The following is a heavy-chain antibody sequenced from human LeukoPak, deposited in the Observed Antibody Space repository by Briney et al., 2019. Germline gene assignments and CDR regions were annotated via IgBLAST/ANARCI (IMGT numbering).Heavy chain of an antibody. Sequence: ASVKVSCKASGYTFTGYYMHWVRQAPGQGLEWMGWINPNSGGTNYAQKFQGRVTMTRDTSISTAYMELSRLRSDDTAVYYCAKDLPVRGVIIDWGHGTLVTVSS. D-gene: IGHD3-10*01. V-gene: IGHV1-2*02. J-gene: IGHJ4*01. CDR2: INPNSGGT. CDR1: GYTFTGYY. CDR3: AKDLPVRGVIID.